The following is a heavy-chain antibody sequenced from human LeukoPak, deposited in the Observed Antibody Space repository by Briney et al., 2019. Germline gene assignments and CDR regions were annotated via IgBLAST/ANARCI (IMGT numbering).Heavy chain of an antibody. CDR1: GFTFSNYW. CDR2: IKQDGSEK. Sequence: GGSLRLSCAASGFTFSNYWMSWVRQAPGKGLEWVASIKQDGSEKYYVDSVKGRFTISRDNTKNSLYLQMNSLRAEDTAVYYCARGLAVAGITFFDYWGQGTLVTVSS. J-gene: IGHJ4*02. V-gene: IGHV3-7*01. CDR3: ARGLAVAGITFFDY. D-gene: IGHD6-19*01.